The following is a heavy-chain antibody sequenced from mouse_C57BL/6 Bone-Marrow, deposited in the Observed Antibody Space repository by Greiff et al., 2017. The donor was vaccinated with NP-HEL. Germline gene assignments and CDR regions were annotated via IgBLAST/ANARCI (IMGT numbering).Heavy chain of an antibody. CDR3: ARTYYYCSSCGWYFDV. V-gene: IGHV5-12*01. D-gene: IGHD1-1*01. Sequence: EVNVVESGGGLVQPGGSLKLSCAASGFTFSDYYMYWVRQTPEKRLEWVAYISNGGGSTYYPDPVKGRFTISRDNAKNTLYLQMSRLKSEDTAMYYCARTYYYCSSCGWYFDVWGTGTTVTVSS. J-gene: IGHJ1*03. CDR2: ISNGGGST. CDR1: GFTFSDYY.